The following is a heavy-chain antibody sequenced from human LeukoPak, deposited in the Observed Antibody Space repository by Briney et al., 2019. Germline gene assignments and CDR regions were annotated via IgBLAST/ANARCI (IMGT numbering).Heavy chain of an antibody. D-gene: IGHD3-22*01. CDR2: ISGSGGTT. CDR3: AKRGVVIRVILVGFHKEAYYFDS. J-gene: IGHJ4*02. Sequence: GGSLRLSCAASGFTFDVSAMNWVRQAPGKGLEWVAGISGSGGTTNYADSVKGRFTISRDNPKNTLFLHMNSLRAEDTAVYFCAKRGVVIRVILVGFHKEAYYFDSWGQGALVTVSS. V-gene: IGHV3-23*01. CDR1: GFTFDVSA.